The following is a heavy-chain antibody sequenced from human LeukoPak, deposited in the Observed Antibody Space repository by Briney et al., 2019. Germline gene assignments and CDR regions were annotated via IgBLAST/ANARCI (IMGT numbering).Heavy chain of an antibody. CDR3: ARRGVYSSSWYYFDY. V-gene: IGHV3-30-3*01. Sequence: PGGSLRLSCAASGFTFSSYAMHWVRQAPGKGLEGVAVISYDGSNKYYADSVKGRFTISRDNAKNSLYLQMNSLRAEDTAVYYCARRGVYSSSWYYFDYWGQGTLVTVSS. D-gene: IGHD6-13*01. J-gene: IGHJ4*02. CDR2: ISYDGSNK. CDR1: GFTFSSYA.